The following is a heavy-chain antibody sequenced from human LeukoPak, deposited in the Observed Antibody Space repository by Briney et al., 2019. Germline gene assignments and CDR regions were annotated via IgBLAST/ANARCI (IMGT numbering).Heavy chain of an antibody. V-gene: IGHV4-31*03. D-gene: IGHD3-10*01. CDR3: AREVITMVRGVTQYMDV. CDR1: GGSISSGGYY. J-gene: IGHJ6*03. CDR2: IYYSGST. Sequence: SETLSLTCTFSGGSISSGGYYWSWIRQHPGKGLEWIGYIYYSGSTYYNPSLKSRVTISVDTSKNQFSLKLSSVTAADTAVYYCAREVITMVRGVTQYMDVWGKGTTVTVSS.